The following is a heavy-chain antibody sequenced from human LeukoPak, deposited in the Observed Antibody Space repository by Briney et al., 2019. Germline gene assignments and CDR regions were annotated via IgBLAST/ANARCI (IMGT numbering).Heavy chain of an antibody. V-gene: IGHV1-2*04. D-gene: IGHD6-13*01. CDR1: GYTFTSYG. J-gene: IGHJ4*02. Sequence: GASVKVSCKASGYTFTSYGISWVRQAPGQGLEWMGWINPNSGGTNYAQKFQGWVTMTRDTSISTAYMELSRLRSDDTAVYYCARVEAGTRIFVYWGQGTLVTVSS. CDR3: ARVEAGTRIFVY. CDR2: INPNSGGT.